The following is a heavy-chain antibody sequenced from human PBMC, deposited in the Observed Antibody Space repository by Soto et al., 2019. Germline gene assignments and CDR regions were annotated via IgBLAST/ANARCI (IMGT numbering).Heavy chain of an antibody. CDR2: IYYRGST. J-gene: IGHJ6*02. CDR3: ASPGREASGMDV. V-gene: IGHV4-59*11. CDR1: GGSISSHY. D-gene: IGHD1-26*01. Sequence: SETLSLTCTVSGGSISSHYWSWVRQAPGKGLEWIGHIYYRGSTSYNPSLRSRSTISVDTSNNQLSLKLNSVTTAATAVYYCASPGREASGMDVWGQGTKVTVSS.